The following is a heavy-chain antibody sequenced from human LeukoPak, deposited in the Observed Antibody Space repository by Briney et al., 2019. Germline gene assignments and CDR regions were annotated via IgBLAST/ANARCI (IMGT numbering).Heavy chain of an antibody. J-gene: IGHJ4*02. CDR3: ARSGGSGTDYDGSFDY. CDR2: IYTSGST. V-gene: IGHV4-4*07. D-gene: IGHD1-26*01. Sequence: NPSETLYLTCSVFGGSITSYYWSWIRQAAGKGLEWIGRIYTSGSTAYNPSLKSRLTMSVDTSKNQFSLKLYSVTAADTAVYYCARSGGSGTDYDGSFDYWGQGTLVTVSS. CDR1: GGSITSYY.